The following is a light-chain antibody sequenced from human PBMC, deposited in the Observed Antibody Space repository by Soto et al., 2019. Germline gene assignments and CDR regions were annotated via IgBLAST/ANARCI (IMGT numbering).Light chain of an antibody. J-gene: IGKJ1*01. CDR1: QSVGGIF. CDR3: QQYGGSPRT. CDR2: GAS. V-gene: IGKV3-20*01. Sequence: VILSQSPRTLSLSPREEATLSCRASQSVGGIFLAWYQQKGGQAPRLLIHGASNRATGIPDRFSGSGSGTDFTLTISRLEPEDFAVYYCQQYGGSPRTFAQRAKV.